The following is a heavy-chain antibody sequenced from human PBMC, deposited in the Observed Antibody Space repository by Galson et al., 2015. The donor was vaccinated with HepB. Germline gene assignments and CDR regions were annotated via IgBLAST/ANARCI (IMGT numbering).Heavy chain of an antibody. Sequence: QSGAEVKKPGESLRISCKGSGYSFTSYWISWVRQMPGKGLEWMGRIDPSDSYTNYSPSFQGHVTISADKSISTAYLQWSSLKASDTAMYYCARHPYYYDSSGYYYLNYFDYWGQGTLVTVSS. CDR3: ARHPYYYDSSGYYYLNYFDY. J-gene: IGHJ4*02. V-gene: IGHV5-10-1*01. D-gene: IGHD3-22*01. CDR2: IDPSDSYT. CDR1: GYSFTSYW.